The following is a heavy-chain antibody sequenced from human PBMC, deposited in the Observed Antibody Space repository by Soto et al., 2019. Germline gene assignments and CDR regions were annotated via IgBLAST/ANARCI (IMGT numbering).Heavy chain of an antibody. Sequence: DGSQILCYAASGFTFSSYAMSWVRQAPGKGLEWVSAISGSGGSTYYADPVKGRFTISRDNSKNTLYLQMNSQRADDTAVYYCAKEWLRNYFDYWGQGTLVPVSS. CDR3: AKEWLRNYFDY. CDR1: GFTFSSYA. CDR2: ISGSGGST. V-gene: IGHV3-23*01. J-gene: IGHJ4*02. D-gene: IGHD5-12*01.